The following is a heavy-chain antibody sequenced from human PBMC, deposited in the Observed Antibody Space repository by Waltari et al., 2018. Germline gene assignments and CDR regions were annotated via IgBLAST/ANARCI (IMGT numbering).Heavy chain of an antibody. D-gene: IGHD3-10*01. J-gene: IGHJ3*02. V-gene: IGHV4-61*02. CDR1: GGSISSGSSY. CDR3: AMIRGVAFDI. Sequence: QVQLQESGPGLVKPSQTLSLTCTVSGGSISSGSSYWSWIRQPAGKGLEWIGRIYTSGSTNYNPSLKSRVTISVDTSKNQFSLKLSSVTAADTAVYYCAMIRGVAFDIWGQGTMVTVSS. CDR2: IYTSGST.